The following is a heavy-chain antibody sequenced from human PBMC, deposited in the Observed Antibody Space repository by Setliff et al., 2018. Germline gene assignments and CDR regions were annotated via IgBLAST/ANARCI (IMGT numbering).Heavy chain of an antibody. D-gene: IGHD3-10*01. CDR1: GGSISSYY. CDR3: AREVGDVIISSDAFDF. V-gene: IGHV4-4*07. Sequence: SETLSLTCTVSGGSISSYYWSWIRQPAGKGLEWIGHIYIGGTTYRNPSLGSRVTMSRDTSKNQFSLDLRSVTAADTAVYFCAREVGDVIISSDAFDFWGQGTMVTVSS. J-gene: IGHJ3*01. CDR2: IYIGGTT.